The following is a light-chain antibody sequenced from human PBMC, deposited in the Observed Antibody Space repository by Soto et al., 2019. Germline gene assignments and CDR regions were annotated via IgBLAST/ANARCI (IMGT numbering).Light chain of an antibody. CDR2: GAS. J-gene: IGKJ4*01. CDR3: QQYNNWLS. CDR1: QSVSSN. Sequence: EVVMTQSPATLSVSPGERATLSCRASQSVSSNLAWYQQKPGQAPRLLIYGASTRATGIPARFSGSGSGTDFTLTISSLQSEDFAIYYCQQYNNWLSFGGGTEVEIK. V-gene: IGKV3-15*01.